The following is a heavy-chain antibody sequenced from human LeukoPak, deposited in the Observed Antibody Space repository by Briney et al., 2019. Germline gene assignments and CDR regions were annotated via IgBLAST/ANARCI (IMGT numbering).Heavy chain of an antibody. CDR3: ASGIISGLINY. V-gene: IGHV3-53*01. CDR2: IYSGGST. Sequence: PGESLRLSCAASGFTVSSNYMSWVRQAPGKGLEWVSVIYSGGSTYCADSVKGRFTISRDNSKNTLYLQMNSLRAEDTAVYYCASGIISGLINYWGQGTLVTVSS. D-gene: IGHD3-16*01. J-gene: IGHJ4*02. CDR1: GFTVSSNY.